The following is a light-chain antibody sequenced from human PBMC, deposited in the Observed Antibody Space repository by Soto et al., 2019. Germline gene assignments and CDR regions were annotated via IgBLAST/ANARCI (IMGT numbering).Light chain of an antibody. CDR1: QYISSW. CDR2: DTF. J-gene: IGKJ4*01. V-gene: IGKV1-5*01. CDR3: QQYNSYYPLT. Sequence: DIQMIQSPSSLPASIGDRATITSRASQYISSWLAWYQQKPRKATKLMIFDTFSLESGVPSRFSGSRSGAEFTLTISSLQPDDYANYDCQQYNSYYPLTFGGGTKVDIK.